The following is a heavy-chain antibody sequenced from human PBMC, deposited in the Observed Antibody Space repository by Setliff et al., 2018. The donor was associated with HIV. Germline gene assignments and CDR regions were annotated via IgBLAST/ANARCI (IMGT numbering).Heavy chain of an antibody. D-gene: IGHD6-13*01. CDR3: ARVSCSSWYSIPLYYYYSMDV. CDR2: INHRGST. J-gene: IGHJ6*03. CDR1: GGSFSDYY. V-gene: IGHV4-34*01. Sequence: PSETLSLTCAVYGGSFSDYYWTWIRQSPGKGLEWIGEINHRGSTNYNPSLKSRVTVSVDTSKNQFSLKLSSVTAADTAVYYCARVSCSSWYSIPLYYYYSMDVWGEGTTVTVSS.